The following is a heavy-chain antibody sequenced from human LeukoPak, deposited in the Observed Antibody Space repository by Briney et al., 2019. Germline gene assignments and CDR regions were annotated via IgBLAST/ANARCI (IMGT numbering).Heavy chain of an antibody. CDR2: IIPIFGIA. D-gene: IGHD1-26*01. J-gene: IGHJ5*02. CDR3: ARDRALDLIVGAKSWFDP. CDR1: GGTFSSYA. Sequence: SVKVSCKASGGTFSSYAISWVRQAPGQGLEWMGRIIPIFGIANYAQKFQGRVTITADKSTSTAYMGPSSLRSEDTAVYYCARDRALDLIVGAKSWFDPWGQGTLVTVSS. V-gene: IGHV1-69*04.